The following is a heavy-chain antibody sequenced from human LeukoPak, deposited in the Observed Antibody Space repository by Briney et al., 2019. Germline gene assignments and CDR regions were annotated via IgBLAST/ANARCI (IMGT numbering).Heavy chain of an antibody. CDR1: GFIFSSYA. CDR3: AKSRYSSSWYLASDAFDI. D-gene: IGHD6-13*01. J-gene: IGHJ3*02. Sequence: PGGSLRLSCAASGFIFSSYAMSWVRQAPGKGLEWVSAISGSGGSTYYADSVKGRFTISRDNSKNTLYLQMNSLRAEDTAVYYCAKSRYSSSWYLASDAFDIWGQGTMVTVSS. V-gene: IGHV3-23*01. CDR2: ISGSGGST.